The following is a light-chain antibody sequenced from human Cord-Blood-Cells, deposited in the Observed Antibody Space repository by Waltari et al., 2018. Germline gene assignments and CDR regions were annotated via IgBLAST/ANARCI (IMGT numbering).Light chain of an antibody. Sequence: SALTQPASVSGSPGQSITISCTGPSSDVGAYNAVSWYQQHPGKAPKRMIYDVSNRPSGVSNRFSGSKSGNTASLTISGLQAEDEADYYCSSYTSSSTLGFGTGTKVTVL. J-gene: IGLJ1*01. V-gene: IGLV2-14*03. CDR2: DVS. CDR3: SSYTSSSTLG. CDR1: SSDVGAYNA.